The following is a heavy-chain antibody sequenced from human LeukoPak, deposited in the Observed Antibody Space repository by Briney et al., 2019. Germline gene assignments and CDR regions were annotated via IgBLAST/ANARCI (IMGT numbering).Heavy chain of an antibody. V-gene: IGHV4-30-2*01. Sequence: PSETLSLTCAVSGGSISSGGYSWSWIRQPPGKGLEWIGYIYHSGSTYYNPSLKSRVTISVDRSKNQFSLKLSSVTAADTAVYYCARDRGDGWFDPWGQGTLVTVSS. CDR3: ARDRGDGWFDP. CDR2: IYHSGST. CDR1: GGSISSGGYS. J-gene: IGHJ5*02. D-gene: IGHD2-21*02.